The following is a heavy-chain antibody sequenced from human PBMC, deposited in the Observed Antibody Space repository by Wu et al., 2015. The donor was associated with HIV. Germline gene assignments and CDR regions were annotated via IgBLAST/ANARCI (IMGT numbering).Heavy chain of an antibody. V-gene: IGHV1-69*12. D-gene: IGHD3-10*01. CDR2: IIPIFGTA. J-gene: IGHJ4*02. CDR3: ARELRGNYYGSGSYYRYFDY. CDR1: GGTFSSYA. Sequence: QVQLVQSGAEVKKPGSSVKVSCKASGGTFSSYAISWVRQAPGQGLEWMGGIIPIFGTANYAQKFQGRVTITADESTSTAYMELSSLRSEDTAVYYCARELRGNYYGSGSYYRYFDYWGQGTLVTVSS.